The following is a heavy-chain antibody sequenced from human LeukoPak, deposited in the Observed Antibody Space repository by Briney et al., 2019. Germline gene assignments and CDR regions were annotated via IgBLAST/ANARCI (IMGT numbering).Heavy chain of an antibody. CDR3: ARGGIAAVSGPTPFDY. Sequence: GGSLGLSCAASGFTFSRYSMNWVRQAPGKGLEWVSSISSSSSYIYYADSVKGRFTISRDNAKNSLYLQVNSLRAEDTAVYYCARGGIAAVSGPTPFDYWGQGTLVTVSS. CDR1: GFTFSRYS. D-gene: IGHD6-13*01. J-gene: IGHJ4*02. V-gene: IGHV3-21*01. CDR2: ISSSSSYI.